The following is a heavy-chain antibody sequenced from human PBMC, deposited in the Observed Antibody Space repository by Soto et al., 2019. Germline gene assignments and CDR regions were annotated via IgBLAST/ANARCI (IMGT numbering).Heavy chain of an antibody. CDR1: GYTFTSYD. Sequence: QVQLVQSGAEVKKPGASVKVSCKASGYTFTSYDINWVRQATGQGLEWMGWMNPNSGNTGYAQTFKGRVTMTRNIGIGTAYMELSSLSSEDTAVYYCASEVGYRRLDFWGQGGMVTVSS. J-gene: IGHJ4*02. V-gene: IGHV1-8*01. CDR3: ASEVGYRRLDF. D-gene: IGHD5-12*01. CDR2: MNPNSGNT.